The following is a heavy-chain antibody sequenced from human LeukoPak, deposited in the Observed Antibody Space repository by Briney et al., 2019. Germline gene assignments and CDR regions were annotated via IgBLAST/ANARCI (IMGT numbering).Heavy chain of an antibody. CDR2: ISYVGSDQ. D-gene: IGHD4-17*01. CDR1: RFTFSNYG. V-gene: IGHV3-30*18. CDR3: AKDNRADYGDYYMDV. Sequence: PGGSLRLSCAASRFTFSNYGMHWVRQAPGTGLEWVAVISYVGSDQYYADSVKGRFTISRDNSKKTLYLQMHSLRPEDTAVYWCAKDNRADYGDYYMDVWGKGTTVTVSS. J-gene: IGHJ6*03.